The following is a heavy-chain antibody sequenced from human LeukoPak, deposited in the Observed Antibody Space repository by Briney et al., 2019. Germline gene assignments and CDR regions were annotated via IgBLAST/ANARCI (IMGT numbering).Heavy chain of an antibody. D-gene: IGHD3-22*01. CDR1: GYTFSTYY. J-gene: IGHJ4*02. V-gene: IGHV1-46*01. Sequence: GASVKVSCKASGYTFSTYYMHWVRQAPGQGLEWVGVINPSGGSTGYAQKFQGRVTMTEDTSTDTAYMGLSSLRSEDTAVYYCATGDYDSSGYPMRPFDYWGQGTLVTVSS. CDR3: ATGDYDSSGYPMRPFDY. CDR2: INPSGGST.